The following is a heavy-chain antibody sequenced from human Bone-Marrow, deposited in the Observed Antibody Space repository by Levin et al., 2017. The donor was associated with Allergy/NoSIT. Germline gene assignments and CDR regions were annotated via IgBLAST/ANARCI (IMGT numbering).Heavy chain of an antibody. Sequence: RSSETLSLTCTVSGGSIYSSYWSWIRQPPGNRLEWIGYVSYSGSTNYNPSLKSRVTISVDTSKNQFSLNLSSVTAADTAVYYCATLSSSSSEAWFDPWGQGTLVTVSS. CDR1: GGSIYSSY. CDR3: ATLSSSSSEAWFDP. CDR2: VSYSGST. J-gene: IGHJ5*02. V-gene: IGHV4-59*08. D-gene: IGHD6-6*01.